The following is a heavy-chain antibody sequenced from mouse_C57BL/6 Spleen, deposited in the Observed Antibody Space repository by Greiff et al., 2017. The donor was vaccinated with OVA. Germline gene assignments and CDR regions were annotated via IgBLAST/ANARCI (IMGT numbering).Heavy chain of an antibody. CDR3: ARNYGSSYGYFDY. Sequence: EVQLQESGGGLVKPGGSLKLSCAASGFTFSDYGMHWVRQAPEKGLEWVAYISSGSSTIYYADTVKGRFTISRDNAKNTLFLQMTSLRSEDTAMYYCARNYGSSYGYFDYWGQGTTLTVSS. D-gene: IGHD1-1*01. V-gene: IGHV5-17*01. CDR2: ISSGSSTI. J-gene: IGHJ2*01. CDR1: GFTFSDYG.